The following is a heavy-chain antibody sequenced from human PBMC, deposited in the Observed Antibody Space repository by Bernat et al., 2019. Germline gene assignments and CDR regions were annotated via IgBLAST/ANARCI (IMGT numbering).Heavy chain of an antibody. J-gene: IGHJ2*01. CDR1: GFTFSSYG. V-gene: IGHV3-30*18. Sequence: QVQLVESGGGVVQPGRSLRLSCAASGFTFSSYGMHWVRQAPGKGLEWVAVISYDGSNKYYADSVKGRFTISRDNSKNTLYLQMNSLRAEDTAVYYCAKGYSYGRWYFDLWGRGTLVTVSS. CDR2: ISYDGSNK. D-gene: IGHD5-18*01. CDR3: AKGYSYGRWYFDL.